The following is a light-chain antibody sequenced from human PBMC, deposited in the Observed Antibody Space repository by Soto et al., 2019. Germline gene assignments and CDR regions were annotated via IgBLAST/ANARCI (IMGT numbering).Light chain of an antibody. J-gene: IGKJ4*01. V-gene: IGKV1-9*01. CDR1: QGINSF. CDR3: QQLTSYPLT. Sequence: DIQLTQSPSFLSASVGDRVTITCRASQGINSFLAWYQRKPGEAPKLLIYAASVLQTGVPSRFRGSGSGTEFTLTISSLQPEDSATYFCQQLTSYPLTFGGGTKVEIK. CDR2: AAS.